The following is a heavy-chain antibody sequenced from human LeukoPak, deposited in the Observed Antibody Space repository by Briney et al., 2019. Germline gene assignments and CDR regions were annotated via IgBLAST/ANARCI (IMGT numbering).Heavy chain of an antibody. V-gene: IGHV3-48*02. Sequence: GGSLRLSCAASGFTFSSYSMNWVRQAPGKGLEWVSYISDSGTTMYYADSVTGRFTISRDTAKNSLYLQMNSLRDDDTAVYYCAKGTIFGVVSDYWGQGTLVTVSS. CDR1: GFTFSSYS. CDR3: AKGTIFGVVSDY. CDR2: ISDSGTTM. J-gene: IGHJ4*02. D-gene: IGHD3-3*01.